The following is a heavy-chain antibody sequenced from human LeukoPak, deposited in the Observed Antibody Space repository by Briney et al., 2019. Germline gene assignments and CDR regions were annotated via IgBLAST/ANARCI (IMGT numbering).Heavy chain of an antibody. CDR3: AKEYTNSGARYFDY. Sequence: PGGSLRLSCAASGFTFSSYWMHWVRQGPGKGLVWVARINTDGSSTTYADSVKGRFTISIDNAENTLYLQMNSLRAEDTAVYYCAKEYTNSGARYFDYWGQGTLITVSS. V-gene: IGHV3-74*03. J-gene: IGHJ4*02. CDR1: GFTFSSYW. CDR2: INTDGSST. D-gene: IGHD6-6*01.